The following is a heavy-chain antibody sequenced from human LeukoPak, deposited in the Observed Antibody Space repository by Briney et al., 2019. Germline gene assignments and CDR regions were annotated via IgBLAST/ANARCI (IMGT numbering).Heavy chain of an antibody. J-gene: IGHJ4*02. CDR1: GGPISSSSYY. V-gene: IGHV4-39*01. CDR3: ARSNGTWRYFFDS. Sequence: SETLSLTCTVSGGPISSSSYYWGWIRQPPGKRLEWIGSVFYTGTTYCNPSLKSRVTISVDTSKTQFSLRLSSVSATDTAVYYCARSNGTWRYFFDSWGQGTLVTVSS. D-gene: IGHD1-14*01. CDR2: VFYTGTT.